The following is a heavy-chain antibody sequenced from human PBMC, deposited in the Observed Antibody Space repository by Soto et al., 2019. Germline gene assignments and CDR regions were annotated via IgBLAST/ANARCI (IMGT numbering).Heavy chain of an antibody. CDR2: IVPSDSYT. D-gene: IGHD6-6*01. CDR3: ARGEGIAARP. J-gene: IGHJ4*02. CDR1: GYSFTSYW. Sequence: PGESLKISCKGSGYSFTSYWISWVRQMPGKGLERMGRIVPSDSYTNYSPSFQGHVTISADKSISTAYLQWSSLKASDTAMYYCARGEGIAARPWGQGTLVTVSS. V-gene: IGHV5-10-1*01.